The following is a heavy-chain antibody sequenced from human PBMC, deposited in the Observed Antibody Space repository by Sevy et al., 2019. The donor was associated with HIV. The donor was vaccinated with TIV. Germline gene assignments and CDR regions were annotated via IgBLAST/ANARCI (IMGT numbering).Heavy chain of an antibody. J-gene: IGHJ4*02. CDR3: ARTVLGPYFDH. CDR1: EFTFSVYY. V-gene: IGHV3-11*01. Sequence: GGTLRLSCAASEFTFSVYYMTWIRQAPGKGLELVSYINSWDTTIYYADSVKGRFTISRDNANNSLYLQMNSLRAEDTAVYYCARTVLGPYFDHWGQGTLVTVSS. D-gene: IGHD2-8*02. CDR2: INSWDTTI.